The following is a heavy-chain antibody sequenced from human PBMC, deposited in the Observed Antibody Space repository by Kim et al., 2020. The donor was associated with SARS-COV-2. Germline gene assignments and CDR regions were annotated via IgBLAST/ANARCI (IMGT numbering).Heavy chain of an antibody. CDR2: ISSSSSYT. Sequence: GGSLRLSCAASGFTFSDYYMSWIRQAPGKGLEWVSYISSSSSYTNYADSVKGRFTISRDNAKNSLYLQMNSLRAEDTAVYYCARMGSYFDWHDAFDIWGQGTMVTVSS. V-gene: IGHV3-11*03. CDR1: GFTFSDYY. D-gene: IGHD3-9*01. CDR3: ARMGSYFDWHDAFDI. J-gene: IGHJ3*02.